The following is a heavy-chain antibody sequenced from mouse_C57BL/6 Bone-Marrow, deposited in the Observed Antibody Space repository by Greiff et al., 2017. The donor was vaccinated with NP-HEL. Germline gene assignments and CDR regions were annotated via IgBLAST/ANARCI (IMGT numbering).Heavy chain of an antibody. CDR1: GFSLTSYA. CDR2: IWTGGGT. D-gene: IGHD1-1*01. CDR3: ARNPRSLSYYGSSPYYFDY. V-gene: IGHV2-9-1*01. J-gene: IGHJ2*01. Sequence: VQLQESGPGLVAPSQSLSITCTVSGFSLTSYAISWVRQPPGKGLEWLGVIWTGGGTNYNSALKSRLSISKDNSTSQVFLKMNSLQTDDTARYYCARNPRSLSYYGSSPYYFDYWGQGTTLTVSS.